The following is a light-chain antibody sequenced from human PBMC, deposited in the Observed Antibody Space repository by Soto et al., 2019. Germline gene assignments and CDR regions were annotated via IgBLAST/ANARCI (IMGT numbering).Light chain of an antibody. Sequence: DIQMTQSPSTLSATAGDRVTITCRASQSISSWLAWYQHKPGKAPKLLIYDASNLDSGVPSRFSGSGSGTEFPLIISNQQPDDCANYYCQQYEYYGTFGQGTRVEIK. CDR2: DAS. CDR3: QQYEYYGT. J-gene: IGKJ1*01. V-gene: IGKV1-5*01. CDR1: QSISSW.